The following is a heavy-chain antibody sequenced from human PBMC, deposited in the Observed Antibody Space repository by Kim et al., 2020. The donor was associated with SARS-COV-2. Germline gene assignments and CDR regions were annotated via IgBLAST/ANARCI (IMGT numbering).Heavy chain of an antibody. Sequence: SETLSLTCTVSGGSISSYYWSWIRQPPGKGLEWIGYIYYSGSTNYNPSLKSRVTISVDTSKNQFSLKLSSVTAADTAVYYCARVFLDNFHGQSLLDVWGQGTTVTVSS. CDR1: GGSISSYY. J-gene: IGHJ6*02. D-gene: IGHD3-9*01. CDR2: IYYSGST. CDR3: ARVFLDNFHGQSLLDV. V-gene: IGHV4-59*01.